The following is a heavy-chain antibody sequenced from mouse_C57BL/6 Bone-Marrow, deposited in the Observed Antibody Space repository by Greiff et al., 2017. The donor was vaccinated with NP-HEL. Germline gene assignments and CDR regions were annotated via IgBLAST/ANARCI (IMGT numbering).Heavy chain of an antibody. Sequence: VKLMESGPGLVAPSQSLSITCTVSGFSLTSYAISWVRQPPGKGLEWLGVIWTGGGTNYTSALKSRLSISKDNSKSQLFLKMIRLQTDDTARYYCARNYYGSSYYAMDDWGQGTSVTVSS. CDR3: ARNYYGSSYYAMDD. CDR2: IWTGGGT. V-gene: IGHV2-9-1*01. J-gene: IGHJ4*01. CDR1: GFSLTSYA. D-gene: IGHD1-1*01.